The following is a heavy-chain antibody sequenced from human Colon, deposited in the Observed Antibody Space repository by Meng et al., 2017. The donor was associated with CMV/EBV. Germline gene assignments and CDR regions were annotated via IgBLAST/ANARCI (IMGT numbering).Heavy chain of an antibody. CDR3: ARLRSTSCYTGGGVDY. Sequence: KVSCKGSGYIFTTYWIGWVRQMPGKGLEWMGIIYAGDSDTRYSPSFEGQVTISVDKSISTAYLQWSSLKASDTAMYYCARLRSTSCYTGGGVDYWGQGTLVTVSS. V-gene: IGHV5-51*01. D-gene: IGHD2-2*02. J-gene: IGHJ4*02. CDR2: IYAGDSDT. CDR1: GYIFTTYW.